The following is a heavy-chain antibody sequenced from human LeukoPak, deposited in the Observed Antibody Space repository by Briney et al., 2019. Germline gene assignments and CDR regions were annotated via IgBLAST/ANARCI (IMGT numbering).Heavy chain of an antibody. D-gene: IGHD3-3*01. CDR1: GFTFSSYA. V-gene: IGHV3-30-3*01. CDR3: AKDFRFLESGV. CDR2: ISYDGSNK. Sequence: GGSLRLSCAASGFTFSSYAMHWVRQAPGKGLEWVAVISYDGSNKYYADSVKGRFTISRDNSKNTLYLQMNSLRAEDTAVYYCAKDFRFLESGVWGKGTTVTVSS. J-gene: IGHJ6*04.